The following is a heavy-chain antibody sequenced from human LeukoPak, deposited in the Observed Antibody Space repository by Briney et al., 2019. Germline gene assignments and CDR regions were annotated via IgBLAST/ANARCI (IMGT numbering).Heavy chain of an antibody. D-gene: IGHD5-12*01. Sequence: APVKVSCKASGDTFSNFVISWVRQAPGQGLEWMGRIIPLLGVANYAQILQGRVTITADKSADTAYMELSSLRSNDTAVYYCARENTVANYFDYWGQGTLVTVSS. CDR2: IIPLLGVA. CDR3: ARENTVANYFDY. J-gene: IGHJ4*02. V-gene: IGHV1-69*04. CDR1: GDTFSNFV.